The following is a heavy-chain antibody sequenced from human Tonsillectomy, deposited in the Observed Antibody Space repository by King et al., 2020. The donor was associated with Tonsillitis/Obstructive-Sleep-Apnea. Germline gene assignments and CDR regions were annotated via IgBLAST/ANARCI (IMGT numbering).Heavy chain of an antibody. J-gene: IGHJ3*02. CDR1: GYTFTSYG. V-gene: IGHV1-18*01. CDR3: ARPLSKLWFGELLWHDAFDI. D-gene: IGHD3-10*01. Sequence: QLVQSGAEVKKPGASVKVSCKASGYTFTSYGISWVRQAPGQGLEWMGWISAYNGNTNYAQKLQGRVTMTTDTSTSTAYMELKSLRSDDTAVYYCARPLSKLWFGELLWHDAFDIWGQGTMVTVSS. CDR2: ISAYNGNT.